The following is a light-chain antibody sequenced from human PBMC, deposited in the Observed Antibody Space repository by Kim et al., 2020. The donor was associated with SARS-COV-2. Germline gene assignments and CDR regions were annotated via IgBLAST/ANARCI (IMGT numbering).Light chain of an antibody. CDR1: QTVSSW. J-gene: IGKJ2*01. CDR2: EAS. Sequence: DIQMTQSPSTLSASVGDRVTVTCRASQTVSSWLAWYQQKPGKTPKLLIYEASRLESGVPSRFSGSGSGTEFTLTISSLQPDDFATYYCQQYSSYWYTFGQGTKLEIK. CDR3: QQYSSYWYT. V-gene: IGKV1-5*03.